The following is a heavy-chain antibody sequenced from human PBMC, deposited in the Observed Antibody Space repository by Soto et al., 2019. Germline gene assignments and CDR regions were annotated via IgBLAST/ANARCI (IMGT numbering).Heavy chain of an antibody. J-gene: IGHJ6*02. V-gene: IGHV1-69*13. D-gene: IGHD3-22*01. CDR1: GGTFSSHA. Sequence: SVKVSCKASGGTFSSHAFSWVRQAPGQGLEWMGVIIPFFKATNYARKFQGRATITADDSTSTAYMDLYSLRSEDTAVYYCARDVPLNYYDGTYSYYAMDAWGQGTTVTVSS. CDR2: IIPFFKAT. CDR3: ARDVPLNYYDGTYSYYAMDA.